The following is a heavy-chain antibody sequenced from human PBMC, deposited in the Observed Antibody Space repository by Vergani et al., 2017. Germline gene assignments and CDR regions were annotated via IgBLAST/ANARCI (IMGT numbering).Heavy chain of an antibody. CDR1: GGSISSSSYY. J-gene: IGHJ3*02. Sequence: QLQLQESGPGLVKPSETLSLTCTVSGGSISSSSYYWGWIRQPPGKGLEWIGGIYYSGSTYHNPSLKSRVTISVDTSTNHFSLKLSSVTAADTAVYYCASSFWSGYSPTGADAFDIWGQGTMVTVSS. D-gene: IGHD3-3*01. CDR2: IYYSGST. V-gene: IGHV4-39*01. CDR3: ASSFWSGYSPTGADAFDI.